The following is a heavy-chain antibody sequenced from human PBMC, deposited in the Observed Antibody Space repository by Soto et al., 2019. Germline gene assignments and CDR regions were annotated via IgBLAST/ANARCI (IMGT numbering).Heavy chain of an antibody. J-gene: IGHJ5*02. CDR2: IYYSGST. CDR3: ARDRITMVRGVPRGDWFDP. CDR1: GGSIISGGYY. V-gene: IGHV4-31*03. Sequence: PSETLSLTCTVSGGSIISGGYYWILIRQHPGKGLEWIGYIYYSGSTYYNPSLKSRVTISVDTSKNQFSLKLSSVTAADTAVYYCARDRITMVRGVPRGDWFDPWGQGTLVTVSS. D-gene: IGHD3-10*01.